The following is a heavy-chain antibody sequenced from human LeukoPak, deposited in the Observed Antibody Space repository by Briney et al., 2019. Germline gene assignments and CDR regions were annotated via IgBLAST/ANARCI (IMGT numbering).Heavy chain of an antibody. CDR1: GESFSGYY. CDR3: ASRPDYYDSSGYPNWFDP. J-gene: IGHJ5*02. V-gene: IGHV4-34*01. D-gene: IGHD3-22*01. CDR2: INHSGST. Sequence: SETLSLTCAVYGESFSGYYWSWIRQPPGKGLEWIGEINHSGSTNYNPSLKSRVTISVDTSKNQFSLKLSSVTAADTAVYYCASRPDYYDSSGYPNWFDPWGQGTLVTVSS.